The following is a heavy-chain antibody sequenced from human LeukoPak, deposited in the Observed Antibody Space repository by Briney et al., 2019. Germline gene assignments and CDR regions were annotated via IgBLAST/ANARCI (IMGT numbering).Heavy chain of an antibody. Sequence: ASVKVSCKASGYTFTSYYMHWVRQAPGQGLEWMGIINPSGGSTSYAQKFQGRVTMTRDMSTSTVYMELSSLRSEDTAVYYCARYSYSSGWYRYYYYMDVWGKGTTVTVSS. J-gene: IGHJ6*03. CDR2: INPSGGST. D-gene: IGHD6-19*01. CDR1: GYTFTSYY. V-gene: IGHV1-46*01. CDR3: ARYSYSSGWYRYYYYMDV.